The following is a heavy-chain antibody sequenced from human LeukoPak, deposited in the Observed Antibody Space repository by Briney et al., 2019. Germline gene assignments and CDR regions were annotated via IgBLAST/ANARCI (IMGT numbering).Heavy chain of an antibody. CDR2: IKSKRDGEST. D-gene: IGHD1-1*01. Sequence: PGGSLRLSCAASGLTFSNAWMSWVPQAPGKGLEWVGRIKSKRDGESTDYAAPVKGRFTISRDDSKNTLYLQMNSLKTEDTAMYYCATYRWYSDYWGQGILVTVSS. CDR1: GLTFSNAW. V-gene: IGHV3-15*01. J-gene: IGHJ4*02. CDR3: ATYRWYSDY.